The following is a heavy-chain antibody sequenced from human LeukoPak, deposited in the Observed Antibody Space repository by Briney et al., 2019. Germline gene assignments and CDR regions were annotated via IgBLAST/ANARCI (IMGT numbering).Heavy chain of an antibody. CDR1: GFTISNHW. D-gene: IGHD3-22*01. CDR3: VPTDSSGLD. Sequence: GGSLRLSCAASGFTISNHWMHWVRQAPGKGLVWVSRINSDGRRISYADSVKGRFTISRDNAKNTMYLQMNSLRAEDTAMYYCVPTDSSGLDWGQGTLVTVSS. J-gene: IGHJ4*02. V-gene: IGHV3-74*01. CDR2: INSDGRRI.